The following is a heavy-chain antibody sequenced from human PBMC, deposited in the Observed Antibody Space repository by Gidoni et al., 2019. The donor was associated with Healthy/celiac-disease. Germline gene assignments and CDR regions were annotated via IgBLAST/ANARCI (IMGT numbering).Heavy chain of an antibody. Sequence: QVQLQQSGPGLVKPSQTLSLTCAISGDSVSSNSAAWNWIRQSPSRGLEWLGRTYYRSKWYNDYAVSVKSRITINPDTSKNQFSLQLNSVTPEDTAVYYCARVSGGYDFWSGYYYYYGMDVWGQGTTVTVSS. CDR3: ARVSGGYDFWSGYYYYYGMDV. CDR1: GDSVSSNSAA. J-gene: IGHJ6*02. CDR2: TYYRSKWYN. D-gene: IGHD3-3*01. V-gene: IGHV6-1*01.